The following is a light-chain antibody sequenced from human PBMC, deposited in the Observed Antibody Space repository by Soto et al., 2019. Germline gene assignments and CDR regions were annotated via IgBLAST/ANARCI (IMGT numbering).Light chain of an antibody. Sequence: DIQMTQSPASLSASVGDRVTITCRASQNINSYLHWYQQKPGKAPRLLIYAASTLQSGVPSRFSGSGSGSDFTLTISSLQPDDLATYYCQQYYSYSRTFGQGTKVEIK. CDR3: QQYYSYSRT. CDR1: QNINSY. CDR2: AAS. J-gene: IGKJ1*01. V-gene: IGKV1-39*01.